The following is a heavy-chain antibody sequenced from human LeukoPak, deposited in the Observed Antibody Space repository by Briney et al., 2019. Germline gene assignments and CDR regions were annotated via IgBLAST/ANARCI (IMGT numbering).Heavy chain of an antibody. CDR3: ARVVQGVGGDYFDY. V-gene: IGHV3-7*01. D-gene: IGHD2-2*01. CDR2: IKQDGSEK. CDR1: GFIFSKYW. J-gene: IGHJ4*02. Sequence: GGSLRLSCEASGFIFSKYWMTWVRQAPGKGLEWVANIKQDGSEKYYVDSVKGRFTISRDNAKNSLYLQMNSLRAEDTAVYYCARVVQGVGGDYFDYWGQGTLVTVSS.